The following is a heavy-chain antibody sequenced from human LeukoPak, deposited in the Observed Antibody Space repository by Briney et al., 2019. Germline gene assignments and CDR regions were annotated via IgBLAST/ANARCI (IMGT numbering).Heavy chain of an antibody. J-gene: IGHJ4*02. V-gene: IGHV1-69*04. CDR2: IIPILGIA. Sequence: SVKVSCKASGGTFSSYAISWVRQAPGQGLEWMGRIIPILGIANYAQKFQGRVTITADKSTSTAYMELSSLRSEDTAVYYCARDPCVLCGGDCYNDYWGQGTLVTVSS. CDR3: ARDPCVLCGGDCYNDY. D-gene: IGHD2-21*02. CDR1: GGTFSSYA.